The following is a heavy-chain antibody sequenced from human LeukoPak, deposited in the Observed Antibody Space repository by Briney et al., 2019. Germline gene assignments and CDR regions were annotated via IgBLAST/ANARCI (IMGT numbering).Heavy chain of an antibody. V-gene: IGHV1-2*02. CDR1: GYTFTGYY. CDR3: ARGDGSGNSYGLIHDH. D-gene: IGHD3-10*01. Sequence: ASVKVSYKASGYTFTGYYIHWVRQAPGQGLEWMGWLNPNTGGTNYAQKFQGRVTMTRDTSISTAYMEPGRLSSDDTAVYYCARGDGSGNSYGLIHDHWGQGTLVIVSS. J-gene: IGHJ4*02. CDR2: LNPNTGGT.